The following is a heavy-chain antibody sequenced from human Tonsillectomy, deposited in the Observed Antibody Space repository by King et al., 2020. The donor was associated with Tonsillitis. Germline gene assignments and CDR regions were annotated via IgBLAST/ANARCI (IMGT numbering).Heavy chain of an antibody. Sequence: QLPQSVPGLVKPSQTLSLTCAISGGSVSSNSAAWNWIRQSPSRGLEWLGRTFYKSKWYNDYAVSVKSRITINPDTSKNQFSLKLKSVTPADSVMYYSARDSSNILSYFGLDFGGQGTTVPVSS. CDR2: TFYKSKWYN. D-gene: IGHD6-19*01. V-gene: IGHV6-1*01. CDR3: ARDSSNILSYFGLDF. CDR1: GGSVSSNSAA. J-gene: IGHJ6*01.